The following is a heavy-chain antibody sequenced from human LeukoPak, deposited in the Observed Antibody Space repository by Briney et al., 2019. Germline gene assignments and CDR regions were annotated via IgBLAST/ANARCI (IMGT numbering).Heavy chain of an antibody. CDR3: ARDEWLTPQGRWFDP. D-gene: IGHD6-19*01. CDR2: ISAYNGNT. V-gene: IGHV1-18*01. Sequence: ASVKVSCKASGYTFTSYGISWVRQAPGQGLEWMGWISAYNGNTNYAQKLQGRVTMTTDTSTSTAYMELRSLRSDDTAVYYCARDEWLTPQGRWFDPWGQGTLVTVSS. CDR1: GYTFTSYG. J-gene: IGHJ5*02.